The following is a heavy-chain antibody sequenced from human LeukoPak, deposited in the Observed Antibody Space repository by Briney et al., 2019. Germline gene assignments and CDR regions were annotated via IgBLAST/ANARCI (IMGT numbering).Heavy chain of an antibody. CDR1: GGSISSGGYY. V-gene: IGHV4-31*03. CDR3: ARDTYSSGWYRVDY. J-gene: IGHJ4*02. Sequence: SQTLSLTCTVSGGSISSGGYYWSWIRQHPGKGLEWIGYIHYSGSPYYNPSLKSRVTISVDTSKNQFSLKLSSVTAADTAVYYCARDTYSSGWYRVDYWGQGTLVTVSS. CDR2: IHYSGSP. D-gene: IGHD6-19*01.